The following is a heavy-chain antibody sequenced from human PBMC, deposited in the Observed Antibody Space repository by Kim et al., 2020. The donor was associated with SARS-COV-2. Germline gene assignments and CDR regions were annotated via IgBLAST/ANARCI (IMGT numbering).Heavy chain of an antibody. J-gene: IGHJ4*02. CDR1: GFTVSSNY. CDR3: ASPDNSIAATGIFNY. V-gene: IGHV3-66*01. D-gene: IGHD6-13*01. Sequence: GGSLRLSCAASGFTVSSNYMSWVRQAPGKGLEWVSVIYRGSSTYYADSGKGRFTISRDNSKNTLYLQMNSLRAEDTAVYYCASPDNSIAATGIFNYWGQGTLVTVSS. CDR2: IYRGSST.